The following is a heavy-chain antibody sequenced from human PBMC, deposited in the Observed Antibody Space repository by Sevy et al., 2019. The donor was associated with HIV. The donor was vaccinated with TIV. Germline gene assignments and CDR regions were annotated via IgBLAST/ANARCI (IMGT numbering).Heavy chain of an antibody. CDR2: ISYDGSNK. V-gene: IGHV3-30-3*01. CDR3: ATDRGQVWSHFDN. D-gene: IGHD5-18*01. J-gene: IGHJ5*02. CDR1: EFTFSSYA. Sequence: GGSLRLSCAASEFTFSSYAMHWVRQAPGKGLEWVAVISYDGSNKYYADSVKGRFTISRDNSKNTLYLQMNSLRAEDTAVYYCATDRGQVWSHFDNRGQGTLVTVSS.